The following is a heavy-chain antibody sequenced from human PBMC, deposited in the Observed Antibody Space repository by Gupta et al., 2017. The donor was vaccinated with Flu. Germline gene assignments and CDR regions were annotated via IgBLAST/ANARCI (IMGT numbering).Heavy chain of an antibody. CDR3: ARVMYSSSSIDY. CDR1: GYSISSGYY. CDR2: IYHSGST. Sequence: QVQLQESGPGLVKPSETLSLTCAVSGYSISSGYYWGWIRQPPGKGLEWIGSIYHSGSTYYNPSLKSRVTISVDTSKNQFSLKLSSVTAADTAVYYCARVMYSSSSIDYWGQGTLVTVSS. D-gene: IGHD6-6*01. V-gene: IGHV4-38-2*01. J-gene: IGHJ4*02.